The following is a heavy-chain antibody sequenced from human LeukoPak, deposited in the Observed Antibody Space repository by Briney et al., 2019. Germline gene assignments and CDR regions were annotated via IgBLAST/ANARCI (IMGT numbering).Heavy chain of an antibody. J-gene: IGHJ4*02. CDR2: IFYTGIT. V-gene: IGHV4-59*01. CDR3: ARAETLAAIYFDF. Sequence: SETLSLTCSVSGGSISPYYWSWIRQPQGKGLEWIGYIFYTGITTYNPSLKSRVSISLDSPKNQFFLRLTSVTAADTAMYYCARAETLAAIYFDFWGQGRLVTVSS. D-gene: IGHD6-25*01. CDR1: GGSISPYY.